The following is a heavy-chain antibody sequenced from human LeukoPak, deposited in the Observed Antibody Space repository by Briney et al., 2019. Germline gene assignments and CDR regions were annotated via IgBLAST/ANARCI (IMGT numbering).Heavy chain of an antibody. V-gene: IGHV3-48*03. D-gene: IGHD3-10*01. Sequence: PGGSLRLSCAASGFTFSSYEMNWVRQAPGKGLEWVSYISDSGNIVYYTDSVAGRFTISRDNAKSSLYLQMNSLGAEDTAVYYCAVAYYYGSGSFYPYYFDYWGQGTLVTVSS. CDR2: ISDSGNIV. CDR3: AVAYYYGSGSFYPYYFDY. J-gene: IGHJ4*02. CDR1: GFTFSSYE.